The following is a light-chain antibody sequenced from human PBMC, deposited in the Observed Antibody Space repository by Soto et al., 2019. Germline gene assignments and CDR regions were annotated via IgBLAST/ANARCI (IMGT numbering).Light chain of an antibody. CDR3: SSYVSGNTVV. J-gene: IGLJ2*01. V-gene: IGLV2-14*01. CDR1: SSDVGAYNQ. Sequence: QSALTQPASVSGSPGQSITISCTGTSSDVGAYNQVCSYQQHPGKVPKLLIYEVTNRPSGVSSRFSGSKSGNTASLTISGLQAEDEADYYCSSYVSGNTVVFGGGTKVTVL. CDR2: EVT.